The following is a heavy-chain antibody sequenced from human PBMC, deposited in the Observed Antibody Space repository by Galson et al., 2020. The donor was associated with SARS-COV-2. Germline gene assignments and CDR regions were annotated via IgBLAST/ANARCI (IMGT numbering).Heavy chain of an antibody. CDR2: IYSGGST. J-gene: IGHJ4*02. CDR1: GFTVSSNY. V-gene: IGHV3-53*01. D-gene: IGHD3-22*01. CDR3: VWGQFHDSSGYYYRGIDY. Sequence: GGSLRLSCAASGFTVSSNYMSWVRQAPGKGLEWVSVIYSGGSTYYADSVKGRFTISRDNSKNTLYLQMNSLRAEDTAVYYCVWGQFHDSSGYYYRGIDYWGQGTLVTVSS.